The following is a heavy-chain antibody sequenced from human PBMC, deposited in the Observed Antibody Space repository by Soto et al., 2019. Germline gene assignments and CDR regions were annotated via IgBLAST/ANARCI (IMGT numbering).Heavy chain of an antibody. Sequence: GGSLRLSCAASGFTVSSNYMSWVRQAPGKGLEWVSVIYSGGSTYYADSVKGRFTISRDNSKNTLYLQMNSLRAEDTAVYYCARGETYYYGSGSYSRGYYYYYGMDVWGQGTTVTVSS. CDR2: IYSGGST. CDR1: GFTVSSNY. V-gene: IGHV3-53*01. J-gene: IGHJ6*02. D-gene: IGHD3-10*01. CDR3: ARGETYYYGSGSYSRGYYYYYGMDV.